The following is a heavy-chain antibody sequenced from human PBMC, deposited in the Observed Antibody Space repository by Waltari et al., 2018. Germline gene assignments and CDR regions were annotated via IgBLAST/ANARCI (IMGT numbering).Heavy chain of an antibody. Sequence: EVQLVESGGNLVKPGGSLRLSCVASGFTLRNYWMTWVRQAPGKGLEWVANIKQDGSEKYYLDSVKGRFSISRDNAKNSLYLQMNSLRAGDTAVYYCARDGGDGYRFDCWGQGALVTVSS. J-gene: IGHJ4*02. CDR1: GFTLRNYW. CDR2: IKQDGSEK. V-gene: IGHV3-7*01. CDR3: ARDGGDGYRFDC. D-gene: IGHD5-12*01.